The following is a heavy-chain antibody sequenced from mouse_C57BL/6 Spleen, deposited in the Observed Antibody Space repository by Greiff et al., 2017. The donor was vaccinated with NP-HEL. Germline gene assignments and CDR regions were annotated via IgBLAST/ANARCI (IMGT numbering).Heavy chain of an antibody. Sequence: VQLQQPGAELVKPGASVKMSCKASGYTFTSYWITWVKQRPGQGLEWIGDIYPGSGSTNYNEKFKSKATLTVDTSSSTAYVQLSSLTSEDSAVYYCERYYQWYFDVWGTGTTVTVSS. J-gene: IGHJ1*03. CDR1: GYTFTSYW. CDR2: IYPGSGST. CDR3: ERYYQWYFDV. V-gene: IGHV1-55*01. D-gene: IGHD1-1*01.